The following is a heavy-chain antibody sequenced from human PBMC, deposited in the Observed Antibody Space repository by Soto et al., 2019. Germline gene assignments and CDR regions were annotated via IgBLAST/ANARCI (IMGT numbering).Heavy chain of an antibody. J-gene: IGHJ4*02. CDR1: GYTFTSYG. CDR2: ISAYSGST. CDR3: ARAGYSTSSGGLTC. D-gene: IGHD6-6*01. Sequence: QVQLVQSGAEVKKPGASVKVSCKASGYTFTSYGITWVRQAPGQGLEWMGWISAYSGSTNYAQNLQGRVTMTTDTSTSTAYMELRSLRSDDTAVYYCARAGYSTSSGGLTCWGQGTLVTVSS. V-gene: IGHV1-18*04.